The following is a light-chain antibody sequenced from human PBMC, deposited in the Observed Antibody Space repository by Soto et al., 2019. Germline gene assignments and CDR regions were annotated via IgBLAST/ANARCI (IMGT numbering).Light chain of an antibody. Sequence: DIPMTQSPSSLSASVGDRVTITCRASQSINTHLNWYQQKPGKAPKLLIYATSRLQSGVPSRFSGGGSGTDFTLTITSLEPEDFATYYCQQSYTSPWTFGQGTKVDI. CDR2: ATS. V-gene: IGKV1-39*01. CDR3: QQSYTSPWT. CDR1: QSINTH. J-gene: IGKJ1*01.